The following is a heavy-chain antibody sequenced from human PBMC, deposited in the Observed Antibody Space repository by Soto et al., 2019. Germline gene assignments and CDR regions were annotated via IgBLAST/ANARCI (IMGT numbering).Heavy chain of an antibody. Sequence: EVQVVESGGGLVQPGGSLRLSCAASGFTVSSDYMNWVRQAPGKGLEWVSVIYSGGSTYYADSVKGRFLISRDNSKNTLYHQMNSLIAEDTAVYYCARDPGDRNGMIVWGQGTTVTVSS. V-gene: IGHV3-66*01. CDR1: GFTVSSDY. CDR3: ARDPGDRNGMIV. CDR2: IYSGGST. J-gene: IGHJ6*02. D-gene: IGHD1-26*01.